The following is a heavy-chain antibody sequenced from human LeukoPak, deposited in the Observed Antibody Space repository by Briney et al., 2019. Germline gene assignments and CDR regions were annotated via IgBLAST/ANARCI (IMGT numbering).Heavy chain of an antibody. CDR1: GGSISSYY. CDR3: AYYDFWSGYFN. Sequence: PSETLSLTCTVSGGSISSYYWSWIRQPAGEGLEWIGRIYTSGSTNYNPSLKSRVTMSVDTSKNQFSLKLSSVTAADTAVYYCAYYDFWSGYFNWGQGTLVTVSS. J-gene: IGHJ4*02. D-gene: IGHD3-3*01. V-gene: IGHV4-4*07. CDR2: IYTSGST.